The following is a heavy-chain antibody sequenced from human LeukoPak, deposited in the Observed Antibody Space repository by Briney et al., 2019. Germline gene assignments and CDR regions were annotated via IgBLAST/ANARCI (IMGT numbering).Heavy chain of an antibody. V-gene: IGHV3-7*04. CDR3: VGGIGWLPDY. CDR2: INHDGSEK. J-gene: IGHJ4*02. D-gene: IGHD5-12*01. CDR1: GVIFSNYW. Sequence: GGSLRLSCAASGVIFSNYWMNWVRQAPGRGLEWVANINHDGSEKNYVDSVKSRFAISRDNGKNSVYLQMSSLRAEDAAVYYCVGGIGWLPDYWGQGTLVTVSS.